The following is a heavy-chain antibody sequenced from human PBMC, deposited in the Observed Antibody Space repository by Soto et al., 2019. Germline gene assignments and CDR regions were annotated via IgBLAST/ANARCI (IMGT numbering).Heavy chain of an antibody. CDR3: VNQEVGAPVYFDH. V-gene: IGHV3-30*04. D-gene: IGHD1-26*01. J-gene: IGHJ4*02. CDR1: GFTFSSYT. Sequence: LRLSCAASGFTFSSYTMHWVRHPPGKGLEWVAVISHDGSLSYDADSVKGRFTISRDNSRDTLFLEMNGLRVEDTAVYYCVNQEVGAPVYFDHWGQGTMVTVSS. CDR2: ISHDGSLS.